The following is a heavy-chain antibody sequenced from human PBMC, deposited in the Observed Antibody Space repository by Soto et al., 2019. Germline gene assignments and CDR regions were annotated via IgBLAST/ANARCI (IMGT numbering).Heavy chain of an antibody. Sequence: QVQLVQSGAEVKKPGASVKVSCKASGFTFSDYDLSWVRQAPGQPLEWMGWINGDNINSKYSQKSQCRLTMTTDTSTATASMELRSLKSDDTAVYYCGREGQQLAQEKYYQFNGMDVWGQGTTVTVSS. CDR1: GFTFSDYD. CDR3: GREGQQLAQEKYYQFNGMDV. D-gene: IGHD6-13*01. J-gene: IGHJ6*02. V-gene: IGHV1-18*01. CDR2: INGDNINS.